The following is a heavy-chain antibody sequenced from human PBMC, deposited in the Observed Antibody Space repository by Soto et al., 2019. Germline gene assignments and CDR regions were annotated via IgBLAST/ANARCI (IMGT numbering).Heavy chain of an antibody. CDR1: GYSFTTHK. Sequence: QVQLVQSGAEVKKPGASVKVSCKASGYSFTTHKMHWVRQAPGQGLDWMGWINVGNGDTKYSPKFQGRATFTRDTTASTGDMELSSLGSEDTAVYYCATKHTSGEFQYWGQGTLVTVSS. V-gene: IGHV1-3*01. J-gene: IGHJ4*02. CDR2: INVGNGDT. CDR3: ATKHTSGEFQY. D-gene: IGHD3-10*01.